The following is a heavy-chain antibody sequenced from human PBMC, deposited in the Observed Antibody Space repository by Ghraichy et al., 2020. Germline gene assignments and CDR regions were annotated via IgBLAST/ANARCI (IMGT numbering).Heavy chain of an antibody. CDR2: ISSSSSTI. V-gene: IGHV3-48*01. J-gene: IGHJ6*03. D-gene: IGHD2-15*01. CDR3: ARGYCSGGSCYYDDSYYYYYMDV. CDR1: GFTFSSYS. Sequence: WGSLRLSCAASGFTFSSYSMNWVRQAPGKGLEWVSYISSSSSTIYYADSVKGRFTISRDNAKNSLYLQMNSLRAEDTAVYYCARGYCSGGSCYYDDSYYYYYMDVWGKGTTVTVSS.